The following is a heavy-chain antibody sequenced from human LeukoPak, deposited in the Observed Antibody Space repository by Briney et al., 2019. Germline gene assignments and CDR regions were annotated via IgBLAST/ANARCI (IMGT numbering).Heavy chain of an antibody. D-gene: IGHD6-13*01. V-gene: IGHV3-23*01. J-gene: IGHJ6*03. Sequence: GGSLRLSCAASGFAFSSYGMSWVRQAPGKGLEWVSTISPISGSGGSTYYADSVKGRFTISRDNSKNTLYLHMNSLRAEDTAVYYCAKDAGYGTNWYMGKDYYYYMDVWGKGTTVTVSS. CDR1: GFAFSSYG. CDR2: ISPISGSGGST. CDR3: AKDAGYGTNWYMGKDYYYYMDV.